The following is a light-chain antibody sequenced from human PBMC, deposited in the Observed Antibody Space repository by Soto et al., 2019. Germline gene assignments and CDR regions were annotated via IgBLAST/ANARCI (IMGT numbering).Light chain of an antibody. CDR3: QQHNNWPQWT. CDR1: QSVFSS. Sequence: EIVMTQSPDTLSVSPGERATLSCRASQSVFSSLAWYQQKPGQAPRLLIYGAATRATGIPARFSGSGSGTEFTLTISSLQSEDFAGYYCQQHNNWPQWTFGQGTKGDIK. J-gene: IGKJ1*01. V-gene: IGKV3-15*01. CDR2: GAA.